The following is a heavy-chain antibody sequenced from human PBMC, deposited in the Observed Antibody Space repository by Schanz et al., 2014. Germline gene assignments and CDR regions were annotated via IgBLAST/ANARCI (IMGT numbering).Heavy chain of an antibody. CDR3: ATAEDASGSYGLPACGV. CDR2: INPNSGDR. CDR1: GYTFTGHH. V-gene: IGHV1-2*02. J-gene: IGHJ6*02. D-gene: IGHD3-10*01. Sequence: QVQLVQSGAEVKKPGASVKVSCKASGYTFTGHHMHWVRQAPGQGLEWMGWINPNSGDRNYAQKFQGRVTMTRDTSISTAYMELSRLRSDDTAVYYCATAEDASGSYGLPACGVWGQGTTVIVSS.